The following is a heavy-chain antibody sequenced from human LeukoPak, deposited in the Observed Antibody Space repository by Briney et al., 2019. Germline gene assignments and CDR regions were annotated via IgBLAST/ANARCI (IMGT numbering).Heavy chain of an antibody. V-gene: IGHV1-24*01. Sequence: ASVKVSCKVSGCTLTELSMHWVRQAPGKGLEWMGGFDPEDGETIYAQKFQGRVTMTEDTSTDTAYMELSSLRSEDTAVYYCATDGGALRPGSYRYYFDYWGQGTLVTVSS. CDR2: FDPEDGET. CDR3: ATDGGALRPGSYRYYFDY. CDR1: GCTLTELS. J-gene: IGHJ4*02. D-gene: IGHD3-16*02.